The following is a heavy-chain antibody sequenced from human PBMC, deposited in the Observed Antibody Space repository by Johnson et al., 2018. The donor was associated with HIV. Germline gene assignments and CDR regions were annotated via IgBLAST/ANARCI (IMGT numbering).Heavy chain of an antibody. V-gene: IGHV3-20*04. Sequence: VQLVESGGNVVRPGGSLRLSCAASGFSFSSYGMSWVRQAPGKGLEWVSGINWNGVSTGYADSVKGRFTISRDNAKNSLYLQMNSLRAEDSAVYYGARASGRYSGDAFDIWGQGTMVTVSS. CDR2: INWNGVST. CDR3: ARASGRYSGDAFDI. CDR1: GFSFSSYG. D-gene: IGHD1-26*01. J-gene: IGHJ3*02.